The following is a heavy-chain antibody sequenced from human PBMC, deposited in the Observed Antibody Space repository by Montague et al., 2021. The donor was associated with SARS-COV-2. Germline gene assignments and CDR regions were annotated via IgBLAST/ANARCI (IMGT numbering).Heavy chain of an antibody. J-gene: IGHJ4*02. Sequence: SETLSLTCGVSGGSLSGYHWSWIHQPPGKGLEWIGEIGPSGSTNXNPSLKSRVIISLDTSKNQFSLKLSSVTAADTAVYYCARGLIDITMMVVVFTGASLYFDYWGQGILVTVSS. CDR2: IGPSGST. V-gene: IGHV4-34*01. CDR3: ARGLIDITMMVVVFTGASLYFDY. D-gene: IGHD3-22*01. CDR1: GGSLSGYH.